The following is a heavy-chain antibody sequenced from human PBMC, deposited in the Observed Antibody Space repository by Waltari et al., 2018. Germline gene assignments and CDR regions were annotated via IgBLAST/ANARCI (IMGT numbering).Heavy chain of an antibody. CDR1: GVSISSGDAH. CDR3: ARADYYYDKNWFDP. Sequence: QVQLQESGPGLVKPSQTLSLTCPVSGVSISSGDAHWNWIRQPPGKGLEWIGYVYYSGSTYYNPSLKSRLTISVDTSKNQFYLHLNSVTAADTAVYYCARADYYYDKNWFDPWGQGTPVTVSS. V-gene: IGHV4-30-4*08. J-gene: IGHJ5*02. CDR2: VYYSGST. D-gene: IGHD3-22*01.